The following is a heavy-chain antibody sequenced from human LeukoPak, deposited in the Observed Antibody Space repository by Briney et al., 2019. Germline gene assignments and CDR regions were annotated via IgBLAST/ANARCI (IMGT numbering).Heavy chain of an antibody. CDR3: AKNYYDSSGLFDY. J-gene: IGHJ4*02. D-gene: IGHD3-22*01. CDR2: IWYDGSNK. V-gene: IGHV3-33*06. CDR1: GITFRNYG. Sequence: GGSLRLSCAASGITFRNYGMHWVRQAPGKGLEWVAVIWYDGSNKDYADSVKGRFTVSRDNSRNTLFLQMNSLRVEDTAVYYCAKNYYDSSGLFDYWGQGTLVIVSS.